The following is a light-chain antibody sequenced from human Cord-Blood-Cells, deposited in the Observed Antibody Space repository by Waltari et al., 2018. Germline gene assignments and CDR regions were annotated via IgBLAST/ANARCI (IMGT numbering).Light chain of an antibody. V-gene: IGLV3-25*03. CDR3: QSADSSGTHWV. J-gene: IGLJ3*02. Sequence: SYELTQPPSVSVSPGQTARITCSGDALPKQYAYWYQQKPGQAPVLVIYKDSERPSGMPERCSGSSSGTTVTLTISGVQAEDEADYYCQSADSSGTHWVFGGGTKLTVL. CDR2: KDS. CDR1: ALPKQY.